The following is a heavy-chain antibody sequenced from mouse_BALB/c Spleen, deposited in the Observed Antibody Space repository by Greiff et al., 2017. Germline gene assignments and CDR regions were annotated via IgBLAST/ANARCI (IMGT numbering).Heavy chain of an antibody. Sequence: EVKVVESGGGLVKPGGSLKLSCAASGFTFSSYTMSWVRQTPEKRLEWVATISSGGSYTYYPDSVKGRFTISRDNAKNTLYLQMSSLKSEDTAMYYCTRDHYGSTLRSYWYFDVWGAGTTVTVSS. CDR2: ISSGGSYT. V-gene: IGHV5-6-4*01. CDR3: TRDHYGSTLRSYWYFDV. J-gene: IGHJ1*01. D-gene: IGHD1-1*01. CDR1: GFTFSSYT.